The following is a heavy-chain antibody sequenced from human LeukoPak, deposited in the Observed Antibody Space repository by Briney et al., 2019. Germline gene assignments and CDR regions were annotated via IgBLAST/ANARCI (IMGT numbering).Heavy chain of an antibody. J-gene: IGHJ4*02. D-gene: IGHD2-21*01. CDR3: ARAPIPSPFYFDY. CDR2: INWSGGST. V-gene: IGHV3-20*04. CDR1: GFAFYEHG. Sequence: GGSLRLSCTASGFAFYEHGMSWVRQAPGKGVEWVSVINWSGGSTGYADPLRCRFTISRHNAKNSLYLQMDSLRADATALYYCARAPIPSPFYFDYWGQGPLVTVSS.